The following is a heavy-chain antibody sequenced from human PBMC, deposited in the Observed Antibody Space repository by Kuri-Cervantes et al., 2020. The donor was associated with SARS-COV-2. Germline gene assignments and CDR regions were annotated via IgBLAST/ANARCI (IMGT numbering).Heavy chain of an antibody. CDR3: ASRRGFLAYNDAFDI. CDR2: MNPNSGNT. D-gene: IGHD3-3*01. J-gene: IGHJ3*02. Sequence: ASVKVSCKASGYTFTSYDINWVRQATGQGLEWMGWMNPNSGNTGYAQKFQGSVTITRNTSISTAYMELSSLRSEDTAVYYCASRRGFLAYNDAFDIWGQGTMVTVSS. CDR1: GYTFTSYD. V-gene: IGHV1-8*03.